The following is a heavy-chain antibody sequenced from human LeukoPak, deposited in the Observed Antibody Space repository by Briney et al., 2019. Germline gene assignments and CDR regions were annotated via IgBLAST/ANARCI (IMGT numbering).Heavy chain of an antibody. V-gene: IGHV3-33*01. D-gene: IGHD5-12*01. J-gene: IGHJ4*02. CDR2: IWYDGSNK. Sequence: GGSLRLSCAASGFTFSSYGMHWVRQAPGKGLEWVAVIWYDGSNKYYADSVKGRFTISRDNSKSTLYLQMNSLRAEDTAVYYCARDRQTRSGYGPFDYWGQGTLVTVSS. CDR3: ARDRQTRSGYGPFDY. CDR1: GFTFSSYG.